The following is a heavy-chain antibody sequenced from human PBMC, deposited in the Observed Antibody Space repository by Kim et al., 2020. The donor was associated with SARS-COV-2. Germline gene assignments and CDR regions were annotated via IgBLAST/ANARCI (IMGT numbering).Heavy chain of an antibody. Sequence: GGSLRLSCAASGFTFSNAWMSWVRQAPGKGLEWVGRIKSKTDGGTTDYAAPVKGRFTISRDDSKNTLYLQMNSLKTEDTAVYYCTTDPDDILTEGWFDPWGQGTLVTVSS. D-gene: IGHD3-9*01. V-gene: IGHV3-15*01. J-gene: IGHJ5*02. CDR1: GFTFSNAW. CDR3: TTDPDDILTEGWFDP. CDR2: IKSKTDGGTT.